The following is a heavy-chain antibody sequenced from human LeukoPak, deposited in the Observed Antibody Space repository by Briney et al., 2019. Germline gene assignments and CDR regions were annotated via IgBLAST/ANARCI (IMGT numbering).Heavy chain of an antibody. CDR2: IYHSGST. J-gene: IGHJ4*02. Sequence: PSETLSLTCAISGYSISSGYYWAWIRQPPGKGLEWVGSIYHSGSTYYNPSLKSRVTISVDTSKNHFSLMLTSVTAADTAVYYCARLPTIYYDSSGYITPDYFDCWGQGTLVTVSS. D-gene: IGHD3-22*01. CDR1: GYSISSGYY. CDR3: ARLPTIYYDSSGYITPDYFDC. V-gene: IGHV4-38-2*01.